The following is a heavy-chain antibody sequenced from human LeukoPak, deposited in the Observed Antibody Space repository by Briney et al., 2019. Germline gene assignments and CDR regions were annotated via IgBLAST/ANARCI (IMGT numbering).Heavy chain of an antibody. V-gene: IGHV3-48*03. CDR3: ARDVVRGVIIPYFDY. J-gene: IGHJ4*02. D-gene: IGHD3-10*01. CDR1: GFTFSSYE. Sequence: QPGGSLRLSCAASGFTFSSYEMNWVRQAPGKGLEWVSYISSSGSTIYYADSVKGRFTISRDNAKNSLYLQMNSLRAEDTAVYYCARDVVRGVIIPYFDYWGQGTLVTVSS. CDR2: ISSSGSTI.